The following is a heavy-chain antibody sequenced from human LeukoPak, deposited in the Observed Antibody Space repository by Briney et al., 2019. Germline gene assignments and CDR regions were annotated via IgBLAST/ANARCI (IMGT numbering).Heavy chain of an antibody. J-gene: IGHJ4*02. V-gene: IGHV3-23*01. CDR1: GFTFSRYA. D-gene: IGHD3/OR15-3a*01. CDR3: AKDWSWTFDY. CDR2: ISGSGTIT. Sequence: GGSLRLSCAASGFTFSRYAMSWVRQVPGKGLEWVSSISGSGTITHYADSVKGRLTISRDNSKNTLYLQMSSLRAEDTAVYYCAKDWSWTFDYWGQGTLVTVSS.